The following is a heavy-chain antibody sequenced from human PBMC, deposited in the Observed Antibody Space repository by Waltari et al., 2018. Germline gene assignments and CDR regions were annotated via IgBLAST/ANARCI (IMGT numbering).Heavy chain of an antibody. Sequence: QVHLVQSGAEVRKPGASVKVSCKGSGYTFTGYYIQWLRQAPGQGLEWMGWIDPKTGGTKLAQKCQGRVTMTRDTSINTVYMELSSLGSDDTAVYYCARDLYDSRVPGDYFDYWGQGTLVTVSS. CDR1: GYTFTGYY. CDR2: IDPKTGGT. CDR3: ARDLYDSRVPGDYFDY. J-gene: IGHJ4*02. V-gene: IGHV1-2*02. D-gene: IGHD3-16*01.